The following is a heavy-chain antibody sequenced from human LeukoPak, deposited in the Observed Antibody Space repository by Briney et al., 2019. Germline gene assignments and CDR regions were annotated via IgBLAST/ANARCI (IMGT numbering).Heavy chain of an antibody. V-gene: IGHV3-23*01. CDR1: GFTFSTYV. CDR2: ITGSGDIT. CDR3: AKDRRTIAATGTFF. J-gene: IGHJ4*02. D-gene: IGHD6-13*01. Sequence: PGGSLRLSCRASGFTFSTYVMSWVRQAPGKGLEWVSSITGSGDITYYADSVKGRFTISRDNAENMLFLQMSSLRAGDTAIYFCAKDRRTIAATGTFFWGQGTLVTASS.